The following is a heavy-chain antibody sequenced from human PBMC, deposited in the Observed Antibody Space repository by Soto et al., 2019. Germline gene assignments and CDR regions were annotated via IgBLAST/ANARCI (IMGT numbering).Heavy chain of an antibody. Sequence: PSETLSLTWTVSGGSISSYYWSWIRQPPGKGLEWIGYIYYSGSTNYNPSLKSRVTISVDTSKNQFSLKLSSVTAADTAVYYCARQAHTYYDILTGPPDYWGQGTLVTVSS. D-gene: IGHD3-9*01. J-gene: IGHJ4*02. CDR3: ARQAHTYYDILTGPPDY. CDR2: IYYSGST. CDR1: GGSISSYY. V-gene: IGHV4-59*08.